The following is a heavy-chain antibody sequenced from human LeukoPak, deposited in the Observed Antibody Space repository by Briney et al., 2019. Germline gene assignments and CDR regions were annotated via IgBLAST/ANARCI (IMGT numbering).Heavy chain of an antibody. D-gene: IGHD1-26*01. CDR3: ARYSGSHPRDYFDY. Sequence: ASVKVSCKASGGTFSSYAISWVRQAPGQGLEWMGGIIPIFGTANYAQKFQGRVTITADESTSTAYMELSSLRSEDTAVYYCARYSGSHPRDYFDYWGQGTLVTVSS. J-gene: IGHJ4*02. CDR2: IIPIFGTA. CDR1: GGTFSSYA. V-gene: IGHV1-69*01.